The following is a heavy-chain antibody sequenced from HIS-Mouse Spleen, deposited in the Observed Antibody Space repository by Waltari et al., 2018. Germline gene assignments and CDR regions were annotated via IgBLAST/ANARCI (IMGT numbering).Heavy chain of an antibody. V-gene: IGHV3-30*04. CDR1: GFTFSSYA. Sequence: QVQLVESGGGVVQPGRSLRLSCAASGFTFSSYAMHWVRRAPGKGLEWVAVIAYDGSNKYYADSVKGRFTISRDNSKNTLYLQMNSLRAEDTAVYYCAREAQDYYGSGSYYNFDYWGQGTLVTVSS. D-gene: IGHD3-10*01. CDR2: IAYDGSNK. J-gene: IGHJ4*02. CDR3: AREAQDYYGSGSYYNFDY.